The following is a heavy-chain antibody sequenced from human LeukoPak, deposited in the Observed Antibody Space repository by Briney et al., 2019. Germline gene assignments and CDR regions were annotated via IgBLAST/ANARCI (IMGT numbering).Heavy chain of an antibody. J-gene: IGHJ5*02. D-gene: IGHD2/OR15-2a*01. V-gene: IGHV3-23*01. CDR1: GFTFSNYA. CDR2: LSGTGDIT. Sequence: PGGSLRLSCAASGFTFSNYAMCWVRQAPGKGLEWVSGLSGTGDITYYTDSVKGRFTISRDNSKNTLYLEMNNLRAEDTALYYCAKRGNAISFFDPWGQGTLVTVSS. CDR3: AKRGNAISFFDP.